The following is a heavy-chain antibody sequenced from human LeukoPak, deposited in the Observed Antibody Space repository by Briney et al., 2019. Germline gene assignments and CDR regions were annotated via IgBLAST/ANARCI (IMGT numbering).Heavy chain of an antibody. CDR1: GYTFTSYY. J-gene: IGHJ4*02. CDR2: INPSGGST. Sequence: ASVKVSCKASGYTFTSYYMHWVRQAPGQGLEWMGIINPSGGSTSYAQKFQGRVTMTRDTSTSTAYMELSSLRSEDTAVYYCATEGGSFLLDYWGQGTLVTVSS. V-gene: IGHV1-46*01. CDR3: ATEGGSFLLDY. D-gene: IGHD3-10*01.